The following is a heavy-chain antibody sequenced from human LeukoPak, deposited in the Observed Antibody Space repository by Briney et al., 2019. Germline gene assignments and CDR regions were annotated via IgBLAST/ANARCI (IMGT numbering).Heavy chain of an antibody. Sequence: GGSLRLSCTASGFTFSRHAMSWVRQAPGKGLEWVSSIGDSGSRTFFADSLKGRFTISRDNSKNTLYLQMNSLRAEDTAVYYCAKTPYGSGSSSYYFDYWGQGTLVAVSS. V-gene: IGHV3-23*01. D-gene: IGHD3-10*01. CDR2: IGDSGSRT. CDR1: GFTFSRHA. CDR3: AKTPYGSGSSSYYFDY. J-gene: IGHJ4*02.